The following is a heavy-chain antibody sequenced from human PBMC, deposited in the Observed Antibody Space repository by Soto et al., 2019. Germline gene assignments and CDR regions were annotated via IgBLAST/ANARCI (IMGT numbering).Heavy chain of an antibody. V-gene: IGHV3-21*01. CDR2: ISSSSSYI. J-gene: IGHJ4*02. CDR1: GFTFSSYS. D-gene: IGHD3-22*01. Sequence: EVQLVESGGGLVKPGGSLRLSCAASGFTFSSYSMNWVRQAPGKGLEWVSSISSSSSYIYYADSVKGRFTISRDNAKNSLYLQMNSLRAEDTAVYYCARDEYYYDSSGYDDYWGQGTLVTVSS. CDR3: ARDEYYYDSSGYDDY.